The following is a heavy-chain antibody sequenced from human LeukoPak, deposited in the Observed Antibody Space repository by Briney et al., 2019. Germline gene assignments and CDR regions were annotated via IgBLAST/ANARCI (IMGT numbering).Heavy chain of an antibody. Sequence: PSETLSLTCAVSGYSISSGYYWGWIRQPPGKGLEWIGSIYHSGSTYYNPSLKSRVTISVDTSKNRFSLKLSSVTAADTAVYYCACDYDFWSGDAFDIWGQGTMVTVSS. CDR2: IYHSGST. CDR3: ACDYDFWSGDAFDI. J-gene: IGHJ3*02. D-gene: IGHD3-3*01. CDR1: GYSISSGYY. V-gene: IGHV4-38-2*01.